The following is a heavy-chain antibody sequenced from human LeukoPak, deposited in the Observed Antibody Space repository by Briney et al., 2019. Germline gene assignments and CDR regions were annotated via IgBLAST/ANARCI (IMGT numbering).Heavy chain of an antibody. J-gene: IGHJ4*02. Sequence: GRSLRLSCAASGFTFSSYGMHWVRQAPGKGLEWVAVIWYDGSNKYYADSVKGRFTISRDNSKNTLYLQMNSLRAEDTAVYYCAKGRGITGTTVLHWGQGTLVTVSS. CDR1: GFTFSSYG. V-gene: IGHV3-33*03. CDR3: AKGRGITGTTVLH. CDR2: IWYDGSNK. D-gene: IGHD1-7*01.